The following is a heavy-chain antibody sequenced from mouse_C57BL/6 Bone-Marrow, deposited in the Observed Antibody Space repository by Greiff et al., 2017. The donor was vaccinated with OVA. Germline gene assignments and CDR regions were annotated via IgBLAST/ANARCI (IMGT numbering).Heavy chain of an antibody. CDR2: IYPGDGDT. D-gene: IGHD2-13*01. CDR1: GYAFSSYW. V-gene: IGHV1-80*01. CDR3: AREGSTVVKYYAMDY. J-gene: IGHJ4*01. Sequence: VQLQQSGAELVKPGASVKISCKASGYAFSSYWMNWVKQRPGKGLEWIGQIYPGDGDTNSNQKFKGKSTLTVDKSSSTAYMQFSSLASEDSSVCYCAREGSTVVKYYAMDYWGKGTSVTVSS.